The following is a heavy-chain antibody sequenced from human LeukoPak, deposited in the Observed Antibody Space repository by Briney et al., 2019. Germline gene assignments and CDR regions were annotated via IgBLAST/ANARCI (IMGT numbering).Heavy chain of an antibody. CDR1: GGTFSGYA. D-gene: IGHD5-18*01. V-gene: IGHV1-69*13. J-gene: IGHJ5*02. CDR2: IIPIFGTA. CDR3: ARGEDTAMVNWFDP. Sequence: GASVKVSCKASGGTFSGYAISWVRQAPGQGLEWMGGIIPIFGTANYAQKFQGRVTITADESTSTAYMELSSLRSEDTAVYYCARGEDTAMVNWFDPWGQGTLVTVSS.